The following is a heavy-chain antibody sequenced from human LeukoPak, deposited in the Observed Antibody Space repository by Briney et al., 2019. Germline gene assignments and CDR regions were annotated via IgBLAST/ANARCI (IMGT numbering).Heavy chain of an antibody. Sequence: GGSLRLSCAASGFTFSSYSMNWVRQAPGKGLEWVSSISSSSSYIYYADSVKGRFTISRGNAKNSLYLQMNSLRAEDTAVYYCARGMVAEGQFDYWGQGTLVTVSS. D-gene: IGHD2-8*01. CDR1: GFTFSSYS. CDR2: ISSSSSYI. V-gene: IGHV3-21*01. CDR3: ARGMVAEGQFDY. J-gene: IGHJ4*02.